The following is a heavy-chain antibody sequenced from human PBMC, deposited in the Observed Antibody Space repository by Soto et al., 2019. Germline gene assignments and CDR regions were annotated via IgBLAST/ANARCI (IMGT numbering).Heavy chain of an antibody. D-gene: IGHD6-6*01. CDR1: GFTFSSYS. J-gene: IGHJ5*02. CDR2: ISSSSSYI. V-gene: IGHV3-21*01. Sequence: PGGSLRLSCAASGFTFSSYSMNWVRQAPGKGLEWVSSISSSSSYIYYADSVKGRFTISRDNAKNSLYLQMNSLRAEDTAVYYCARDPTRIAARLVGLGWFDPWGQGTLVTVSS. CDR3: ARDPTRIAARLVGLGWFDP.